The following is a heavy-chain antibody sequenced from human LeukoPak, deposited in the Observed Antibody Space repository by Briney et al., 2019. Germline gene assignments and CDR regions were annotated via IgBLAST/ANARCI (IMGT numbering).Heavy chain of an antibody. V-gene: IGHV4-39*07. D-gene: IGHD6-19*01. CDR2: FYYSGST. CDR3: ARGSYPGWYNGEFDY. Sequence: PSETLSLTCTVSGGSISSSSYYWGWIRQPPGKGLEWIGSFYYSGSTYYNTSLKSRVTISVDTSKNQFSLKLTSVTAADTAVYYCARGSYPGWYNGEFDYWGQGTLVPVSS. J-gene: IGHJ4*02. CDR1: GGSISSSSYY.